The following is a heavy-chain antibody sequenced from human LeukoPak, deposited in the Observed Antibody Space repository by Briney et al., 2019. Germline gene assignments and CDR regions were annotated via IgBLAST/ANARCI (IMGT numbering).Heavy chain of an antibody. D-gene: IGHD6-13*01. CDR1: GFTFSSYW. CDR3: AREELVGPGIAAAQFDY. J-gene: IGHJ4*02. Sequence: GGSLRLSCAASGFTFSSYWMHWVRQAPGKGLVWVSRINSDGSSTSYADSVKGRFTISRDNAKNTLYLQMNSLRAEDTAVYYCAREELVGPGIAAAQFDYWGQGTLVTVSS. CDR2: INSDGSST. V-gene: IGHV3-74*01.